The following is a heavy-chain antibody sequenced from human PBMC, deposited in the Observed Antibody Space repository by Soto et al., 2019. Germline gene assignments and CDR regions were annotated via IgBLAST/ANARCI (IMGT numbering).Heavy chain of an antibody. D-gene: IGHD2-15*01. CDR3: ARHTPAISISDH. J-gene: IGHJ4*02. CDR2: IHYSGST. Sequence: QLQLQESGPGLVKPSETLSLTCTVSGGSISSSSYYWGWIRQPPGKGLEWIGSIHYSGSTYYNPSRKSRVTISVDTSKKQFSLTLSSVAAADTAVYYCARHTPAISISDHWGQGTLVTVSS. V-gene: IGHV4-39*01. CDR1: GGSISSSSYY.